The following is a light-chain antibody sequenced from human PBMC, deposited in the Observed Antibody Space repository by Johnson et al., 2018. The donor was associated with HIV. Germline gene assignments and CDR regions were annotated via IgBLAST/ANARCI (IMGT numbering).Light chain of an antibody. J-gene: IGLJ1*01. CDR2: ENN. CDR1: SSNIGNNY. Sequence: QSVLTQPPSVSAAPGQKVTISCSGSSSNIGNNYVSWYQQLPGTAPKLLIYENNKRPSGIPDRFSGSKSGPSATLGITGLQTGDEADYYCGTWDGSLSVYVFGTGTKVTVL. CDR3: GTWDGSLSVYV. V-gene: IGLV1-51*02.